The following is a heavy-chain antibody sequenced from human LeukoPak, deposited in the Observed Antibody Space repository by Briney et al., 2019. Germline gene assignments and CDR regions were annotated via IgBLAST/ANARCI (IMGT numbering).Heavy chain of an antibody. J-gene: IGHJ6*02. CDR3: ARDRGDYGMDV. CDR1: GGTFSSYT. CDR2: IIPILGIA. Sequence: SVKVSCKASGGTFSSYTISWVRQAPGQGLEWMGRIIPILGIANYAQKFQGRVTVTADKSTSTAYMELSSLRSEDTAVYYCARDRGDYGMDVWGQGTTVTVSS. V-gene: IGHV1-69*04.